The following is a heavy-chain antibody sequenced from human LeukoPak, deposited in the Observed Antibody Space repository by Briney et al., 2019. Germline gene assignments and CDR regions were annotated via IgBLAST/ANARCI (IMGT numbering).Heavy chain of an antibody. CDR2: IYTSGST. CDR1: GGSISNYY. V-gene: IGHV4-4*07. CDR3: ARDLQTITGPVGAFDI. Sequence: SETLSLTCTVSGGSISNYYWSRIRQPAGKGLEWIGRIYTSGSTNYNPSLKSRVTMSVDTSKNQFSLQLSSVTAADTAVYYCARDLQTITGPVGAFDIWGQGTMVTVSS. D-gene: IGHD1-20*01. J-gene: IGHJ3*02.